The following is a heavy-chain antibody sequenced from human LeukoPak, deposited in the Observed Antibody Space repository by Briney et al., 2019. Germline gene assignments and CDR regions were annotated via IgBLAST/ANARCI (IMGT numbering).Heavy chain of an antibody. CDR2: IKQDGSEK. D-gene: IGHD5-18*01. CDR1: GFTFSSYW. J-gene: IGHJ4*02. Sequence: GGSPRLSCAASGFTFSSYWMSWVRQAPGKGLEWVANIKQDGSEKYYVDSVKGRFTISRDNAKNSLYLQMNSLRAEDTAVYYCARDNCEIQLWCDGYDYWGQGTLVTVSS. CDR3: ARDNCEIQLWCDGYDY. V-gene: IGHV3-7*01.